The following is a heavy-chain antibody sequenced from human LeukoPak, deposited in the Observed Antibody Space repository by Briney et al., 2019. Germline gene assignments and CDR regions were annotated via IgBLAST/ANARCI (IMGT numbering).Heavy chain of an antibody. CDR2: ISSSDNSDSTI. CDR3: ARLRRYCSTSTCQYYSYYMDV. Sequence: PGGSLRLSCAASGFTFSDYYMTWIRQAPGKGLEWVSHISSSDNSDSTIHYADSVKGRFTISRDHAKSSLYLQMNSLGAEDTAVYYCARLRRYCSTSTCQYYSYYMDVWGKGTTVTVSS. D-gene: IGHD2-2*01. J-gene: IGHJ6*03. CDR1: GFTFSDYY. V-gene: IGHV3-11*04.